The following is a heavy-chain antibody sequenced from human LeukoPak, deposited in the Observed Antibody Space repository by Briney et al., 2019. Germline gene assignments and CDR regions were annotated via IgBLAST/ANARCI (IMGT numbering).Heavy chain of an antibody. D-gene: IGHD3-3*01. CDR2: ISAYNGNT. Sequence: ASVKVSCKASGYTFTSYDINWVRQAPGQGLEWMGWISAYNGNTNYAQKLQGRVTMTTDTSTSTAYMELRSLRSDDTAVYYCARFWSGYYNDAFDIWGQGTMVTVSS. J-gene: IGHJ3*02. V-gene: IGHV1-18*01. CDR1: GYTFTSYD. CDR3: ARFWSGYYNDAFDI.